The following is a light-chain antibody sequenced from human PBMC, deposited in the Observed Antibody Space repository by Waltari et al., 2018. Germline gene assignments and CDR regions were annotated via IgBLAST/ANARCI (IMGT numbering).Light chain of an antibody. CDR3: CSYAGDSTLI. J-gene: IGLJ2*01. Sequence: QSALTQPASVSGSPGQSITISCTGTSRNVGGYTLVSWSQQPPGKAPQLIIYDVNKRPSGISHRFSGSQSGNTASLTISGLQADDESDYYCCSYAGDSTLIFGGGTKLTVL. CDR1: SRNVGGYTL. CDR2: DVN. V-gene: IGLV2-23*02.